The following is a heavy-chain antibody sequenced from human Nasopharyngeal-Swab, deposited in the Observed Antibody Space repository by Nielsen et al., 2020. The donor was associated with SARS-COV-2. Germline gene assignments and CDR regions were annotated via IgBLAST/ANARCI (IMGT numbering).Heavy chain of an antibody. CDR1: GYRFTEIS. CDR2: FDPEHNEK. Sequence: ASVKVSCRVSGYRFTEISMRWVRQAPGKGLEWMGGFDPEHNEKNYAQKFQGRVTMTEDTSTDTAYMELSSLTSEDTAVYYCAGETGDFWSGYEYWGQGTLVSVSS. V-gene: IGHV1-24*01. CDR3: AGETGDFWSGYEY. J-gene: IGHJ4*02. D-gene: IGHD3-3*01.